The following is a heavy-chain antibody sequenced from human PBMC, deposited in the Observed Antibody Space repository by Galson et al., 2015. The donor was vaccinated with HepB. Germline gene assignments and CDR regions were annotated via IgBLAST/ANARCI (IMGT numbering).Heavy chain of an antibody. CDR3: ANDHYSSSSGTIDP. V-gene: IGHV3-9*01. D-gene: IGHD6-13*01. Sequence: SLRLSCAASGFTFGDYALHWVRQAPGKGLEWVSGISWNSGSIDYADSVKGRFTISRDNAKNSLYLQMNSLRAEDTALYFCANDHYSSSSGTIDPGVLGTLVTVSS. J-gene: IGHJ5*02. CDR2: ISWNSGSI. CDR1: GFTFGDYA.